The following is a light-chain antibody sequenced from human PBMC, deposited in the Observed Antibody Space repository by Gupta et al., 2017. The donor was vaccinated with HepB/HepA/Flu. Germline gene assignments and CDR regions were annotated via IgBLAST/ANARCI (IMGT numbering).Light chain of an antibody. CDR2: RNN. Sequence: QSVLTQPPSASGTPGQRVTISCSGSSSNIGSNYVYWYQQLPGTAPKLLIYRNNQRPSGFPDRFSGSKSGTSASLAISGLRSEDEADYYCAAWDDSLSAHVVFGGGTKLTVL. J-gene: IGLJ2*01. CDR1: SSNIGSNY. V-gene: IGLV1-47*01. CDR3: AAWDDSLSAHVV.